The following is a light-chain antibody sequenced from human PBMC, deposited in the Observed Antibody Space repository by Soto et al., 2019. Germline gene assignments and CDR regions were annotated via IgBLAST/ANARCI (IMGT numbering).Light chain of an antibody. J-gene: IGKJ1*01. CDR1: QSISSY. V-gene: IGKV1-39*01. CDR3: QQSYSTLPWT. CDR2: AAS. Sequence: DIQMTQSPSSLSASVGDRVTITCRASQSISSYLNWYQQKPGKAPKLLIYAASSLQSGVPSRFSGSGSGTDFTLTISSLQPEDFATYYCQQSYSTLPWTSGQGTKVDIK.